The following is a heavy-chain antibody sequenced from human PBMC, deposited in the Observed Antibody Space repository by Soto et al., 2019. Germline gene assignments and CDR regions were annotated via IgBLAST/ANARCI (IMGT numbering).Heavy chain of an antibody. CDR2: ISGSGGST. J-gene: IGHJ6*02. V-gene: IGHV3-23*01. D-gene: IGHD3-9*01. CDR1: GFTFSSYA. Sequence: GGSLRLSCAASGFTFSSYAMSWVRQAPGKGLEWVSAISGSGGSTYYADSVKGRFTISRDNSKNTLYLQMNSLRAEDTAVYYCAIPTGYDDGMDVWGQGTTVTVSS. CDR3: AIPTGYDDGMDV.